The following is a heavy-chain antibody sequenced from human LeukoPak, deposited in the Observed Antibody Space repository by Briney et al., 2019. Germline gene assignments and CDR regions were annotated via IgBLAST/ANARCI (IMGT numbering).Heavy chain of an antibody. Sequence: ASVKVSCKASGYTFTGYYMHWVRQAPGQGLEWMGWINPNSDGTNYAQKFQGRVTMTRDTSISTAYMELSRLRSDDTAVYYCARGGNWNDEPIDYWGQGTLVTVSS. CDR3: ARGGNWNDEPIDY. CDR2: INPNSDGT. V-gene: IGHV1-2*02. CDR1: GYTFTGYY. J-gene: IGHJ4*02. D-gene: IGHD1-1*01.